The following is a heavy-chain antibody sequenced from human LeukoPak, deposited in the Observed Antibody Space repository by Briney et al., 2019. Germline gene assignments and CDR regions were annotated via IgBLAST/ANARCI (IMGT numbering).Heavy chain of an antibody. CDR3: ARDAVVKHYYYGMDV. Sequence: GASVKVSCKASGYTFTSYGISWVRQAPGQGLEWMGWISAYNGNTNYAQKLQGRVTMTTDTSTSTAYMELRSLRSDDTAAYYCARDAVVKHYYYGMDVWGQGTTVTVSS. V-gene: IGHV1-18*01. CDR1: GYTFTSYG. CDR2: ISAYNGNT. J-gene: IGHJ6*02. D-gene: IGHD4-23*01.